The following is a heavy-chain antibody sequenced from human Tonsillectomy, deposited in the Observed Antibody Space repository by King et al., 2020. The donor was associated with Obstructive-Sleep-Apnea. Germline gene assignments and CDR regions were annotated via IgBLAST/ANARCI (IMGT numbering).Heavy chain of an antibody. D-gene: IGHD3-22*01. CDR3: AKDQITMIVVPRAFDI. J-gene: IGHJ3*02. V-gene: IGHV3-30*02. CDR1: GFTFSSYG. Sequence: VQLVESGGGVVQPGGSLRLSCVASGFTFSSYGMHWVRQAPGKGLEWVAFIRYDGSNKYYADSVKGRFTISRDNSKNTLYLQMNRLRAEDTAVYYCAKDQITMIVVPRAFDIGGQGTMVTVSS. CDR2: IRYDGSNK.